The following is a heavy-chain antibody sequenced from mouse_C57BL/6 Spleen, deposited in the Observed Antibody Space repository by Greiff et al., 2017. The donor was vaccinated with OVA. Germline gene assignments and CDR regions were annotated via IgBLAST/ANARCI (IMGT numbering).Heavy chain of an antibody. Sequence: QVHVKQSGAELVKPGASVKISCKASGYAFSSYWMNWVKQRPGKGLEWIGQIYPGDGDTNYNGKFKGKATLTADKSSSPAYMQLSSLTSEDSAVYFCARRMTTVVATPNWYFDVRGTATTGTVSS. CDR3: ARRMTTVVATPNWYFDV. J-gene: IGHJ1*03. V-gene: IGHV1-80*01. D-gene: IGHD1-1*01. CDR1: GYAFSSYW. CDR2: IYPGDGDT.